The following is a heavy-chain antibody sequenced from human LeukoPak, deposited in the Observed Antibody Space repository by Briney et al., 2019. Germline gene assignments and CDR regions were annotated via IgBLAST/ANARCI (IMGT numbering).Heavy chain of an antibody. CDR1: GGSFSGYY. CDR3: ARATKAVLRRRYYFDY. D-gene: IGHD2-8*01. CDR2: INHSGST. V-gene: IGHV4-34*01. Sequence: NASETLSLTCAVYGGSFSGYYWSWIRQPPGKGLEWIGEINHSGSTNYNPSLKSRVTISVDTSKNQFSLKLSSVTAADTAVYYCARATKAVLRRRYYFDYWGQGTLVTVSS. J-gene: IGHJ4*02.